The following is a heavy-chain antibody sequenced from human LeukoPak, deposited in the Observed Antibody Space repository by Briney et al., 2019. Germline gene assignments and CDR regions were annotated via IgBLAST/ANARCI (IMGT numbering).Heavy chain of an antibody. CDR3: ARVKGGDYRIYYYYYYYMDV. V-gene: IGHV1-18*01. CDR1: GYTFTSYG. CDR2: ISAYNGNT. J-gene: IGHJ6*03. D-gene: IGHD4-17*01. Sequence: ASVKVSSKASGYTFTSYGISWVRQAPGQRLEWMGWISAYNGNTTYAQKLQGRVTMTTDTSTSTAYMELRSLPSDDTAVSYCARVKGGDYRIYYYYYYYMDVWGKGTTVTVSS.